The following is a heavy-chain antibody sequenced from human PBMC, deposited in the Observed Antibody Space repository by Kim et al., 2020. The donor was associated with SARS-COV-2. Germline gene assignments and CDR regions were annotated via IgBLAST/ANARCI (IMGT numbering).Heavy chain of an antibody. CDR2: IKQDGSEK. D-gene: IGHD1-20*01. J-gene: IGHJ3*02. Sequence: GGSLRLSCAASAFTFSSYWMIWVRQAPGRGLEWVASIKQDGSEKSYVDSVKGRFTISRDNAKNSVYLQITSLRAEDTAVYYCAIDNWNDGMGAFDIWGQGTMVTVSS. V-gene: IGHV3-7*03. CDR3: AIDNWNDGMGAFDI. CDR1: AFTFSSYW.